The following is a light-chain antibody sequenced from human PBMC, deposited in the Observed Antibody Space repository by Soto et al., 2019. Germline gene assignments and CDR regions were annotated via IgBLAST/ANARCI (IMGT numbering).Light chain of an antibody. V-gene: IGLV2-14*01. Sequence: QSALTQPASVSGSPGQSITISCTGTSSDVGGYNYVSWYQQHPGKAPKLMIYEVSNRPSGVSNRFSGSKSCNTASLTISGLQAEDEADYYCSSYTSSSTLSVFGIGTKLTVL. CDR3: SSYTSSSTLSV. CDR1: SSDVGGYNY. CDR2: EVS. J-gene: IGLJ1*01.